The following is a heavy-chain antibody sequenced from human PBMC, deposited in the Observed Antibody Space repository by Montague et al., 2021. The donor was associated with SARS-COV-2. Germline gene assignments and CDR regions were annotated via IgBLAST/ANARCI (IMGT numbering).Heavy chain of an antibody. CDR1: GFTFSYYA. J-gene: IGHJ4*02. D-gene: IGHD3-22*01. CDR2: ISNVGSKQ. CDR3: ARGGYYDTSGYYLDY. V-gene: IGHV3-30-3*01. Sequence: SLRLSCAASGFTFSYYAMHWVRQTPGKGLEWVAVISNVGSKQYHAATVKGRFTISRDNSKNTLYLQMNSLRAEDTAVYYCARGGYYDTSGYYLDYWGQGTLVTVSS.